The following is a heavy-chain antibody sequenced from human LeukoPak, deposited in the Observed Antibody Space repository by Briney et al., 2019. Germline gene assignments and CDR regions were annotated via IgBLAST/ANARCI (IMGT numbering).Heavy chain of an antibody. CDR2: IRSRAYGGTT. CDR1: GFTFGDYA. D-gene: IGHD5-24*01. Sequence: PGGSLRLSCIGSGFTFGDYAMSWLRQALGKGLEWVAFIRSRAYGGTTEYAPSVKGRFTISRDDSKGIAYLKMISLQIEDTAVYYCSRDRVEMATTRYFDLWGRGTLVTVSS. CDR3: SRDRVEMATTRYFDL. V-gene: IGHV3-49*03. J-gene: IGHJ2*01.